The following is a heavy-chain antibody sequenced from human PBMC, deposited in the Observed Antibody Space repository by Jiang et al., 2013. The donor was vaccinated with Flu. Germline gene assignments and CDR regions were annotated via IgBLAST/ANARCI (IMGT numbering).Heavy chain of an antibody. D-gene: IGHD3-22*01. CDR1: GFTFSHYA. CDR3: AKLTDYFDSSGNFHY. CDR2: ISGGGGDGT. Sequence: VQLLESGGGLVRPGGSLRLSCAASGFTFSHYAMSWVRQAPGKGLEWVSGISGGGGDGTYYADSVKGRFTISRDNSKNTLFLQMNTLRAEDTAVYYCAKLTDYFDSSGNFHYWGQGTLVTVSS. V-gene: IGHV3-23*01. J-gene: IGHJ4*02.